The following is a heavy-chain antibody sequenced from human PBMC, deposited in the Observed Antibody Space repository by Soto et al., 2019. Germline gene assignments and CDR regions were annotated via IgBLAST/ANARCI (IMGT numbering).Heavy chain of an antibody. D-gene: IGHD2-2*01. CDR1: GFAFSSYS. J-gene: IGHJ4*02. CDR2: ISGGGRIT. V-gene: IGHV3-23*01. CDR3: AKVMPASRDYFDS. Sequence: GGSLRLSCAASGFAFSSYSMSWVRQAPGEGLEWVSTISGGGRITYYADSVKGRFTVSRDNSKNTLYLQINGLRAGDTAMYYCAKVMPASRDYFDSWGQGTLVTVSS.